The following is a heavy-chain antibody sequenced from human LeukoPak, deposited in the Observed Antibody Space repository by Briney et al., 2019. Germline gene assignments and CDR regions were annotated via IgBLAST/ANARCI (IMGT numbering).Heavy chain of an antibody. CDR3: ARDRPYYYDSSGYYYYYYGMDV. Sequence: SETLSLTCTASGGSISSYYWSWIRQPPGKGLEWIGYIYYSGSTNYNPSLKSRVTISVDTSKNQFSLKLSSVTAADTAVYYCARDRPYYYDSSGYYYYYYGMDVWGQGTTVTVSS. CDR1: GGSISSYY. CDR2: IYYSGST. D-gene: IGHD3-22*01. V-gene: IGHV4-59*01. J-gene: IGHJ6*02.